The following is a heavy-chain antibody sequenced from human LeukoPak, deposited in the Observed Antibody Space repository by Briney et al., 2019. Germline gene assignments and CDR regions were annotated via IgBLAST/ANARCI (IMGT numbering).Heavy chain of an antibody. Sequence: ASVKVSCKASGYTFTGYYIYWVGQAPGQGLEWMGWINPNSGSTNYAQKFQGRVTMTRDTSIRTAYMELSRLRSDDTAVYYCARSPLPGGDHELAEYYYYYYMDGWGKGTTVTISS. CDR2: INPNSGST. CDR3: ARSPLPGGDHELAEYYYYYYMDG. D-gene: IGHD2-21*02. V-gene: IGHV1-2*02. CDR1: GYTFTGYY. J-gene: IGHJ6*03.